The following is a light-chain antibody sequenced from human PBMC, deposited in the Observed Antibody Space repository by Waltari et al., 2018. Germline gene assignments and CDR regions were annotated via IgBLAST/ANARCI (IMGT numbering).Light chain of an antibody. CDR1: QVITSY. J-gene: IGKJ2*01. Sequence: AIRMTQSPSPLSASTGDRVTITCRASQVITSYLAWYQQKPGKAPKLLIYAASTLQSGVPSRFSGSGSGTDFTLTISCLQSEDFATYYCQQYYSYPYTFGQGTKLEIK. CDR3: QQYYSYPYT. V-gene: IGKV1-8*01. CDR2: AAS.